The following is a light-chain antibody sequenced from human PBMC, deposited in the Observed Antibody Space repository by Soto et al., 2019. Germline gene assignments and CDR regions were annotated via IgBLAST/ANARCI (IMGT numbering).Light chain of an antibody. Sequence: EIVLTQSPGTLSLSPGERATLSCRASQSVSSSYLTWYQQKPGQAPRVLVYGSSRRATGIPDRFSGGGSGTDFTLTISRLEPEDFAVYYCQQYGRSPGYTFGQGTKLEIK. J-gene: IGKJ2*01. CDR1: QSVSSSY. V-gene: IGKV3-20*01. CDR2: GSS. CDR3: QQYGRSPGYT.